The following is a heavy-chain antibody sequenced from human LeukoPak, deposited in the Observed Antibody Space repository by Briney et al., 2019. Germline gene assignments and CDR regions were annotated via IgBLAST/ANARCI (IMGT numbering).Heavy chain of an antibody. Sequence: AASVTVSCKASGYTFTSYGISWVRQAPGQGLEWMGWISAYNGKTNYAQKLQGRVTMTTDTSTSTAYMELRSLRSDDTAVYYCARFGSYPYYYYYYYMDVWGKGTTVTVSS. D-gene: IGHD1-26*01. CDR3: ARFGSYPYYYYYYYMDV. CDR1: GYTFTSYG. CDR2: ISAYNGKT. V-gene: IGHV1-18*01. J-gene: IGHJ6*03.